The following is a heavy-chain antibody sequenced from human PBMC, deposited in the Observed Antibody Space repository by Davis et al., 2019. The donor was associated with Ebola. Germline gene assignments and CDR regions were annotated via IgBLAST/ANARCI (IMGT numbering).Heavy chain of an antibody. D-gene: IGHD1-14*01. CDR3: AILFGIFDY. J-gene: IGHJ4*02. CDR2: IKQDGSEK. V-gene: IGHV3-7*01. CDR1: GFTFSSYW. Sequence: GESLKISCAASGFTFSSYWMSWVRQAPGKGLEWVANIKQDGSEKYYVDSVKGRFTISRDNAKNSLYLQMNSLRAEDTAVYYCAILFGIFDYWGQGTLVTVSS.